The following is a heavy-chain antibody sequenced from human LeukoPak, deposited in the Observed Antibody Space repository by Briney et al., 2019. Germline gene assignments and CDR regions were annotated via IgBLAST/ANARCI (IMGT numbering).Heavy chain of an antibody. D-gene: IGHD6-19*01. CDR3: ARDADSSGWYEDRYFYYMDV. Sequence: ASVKVSCKASGGTFSSYAISWVRQAPGQGLEWMGRINPNSGGTNYAQKFQGRVTMITDTSITTAYMELSRLRSGDTAVYYCARDADSSGWYEDRYFYYMDVWGKGTTVTVSS. J-gene: IGHJ6*03. V-gene: IGHV1-2*06. CDR1: GGTFSSYA. CDR2: INPNSGGT.